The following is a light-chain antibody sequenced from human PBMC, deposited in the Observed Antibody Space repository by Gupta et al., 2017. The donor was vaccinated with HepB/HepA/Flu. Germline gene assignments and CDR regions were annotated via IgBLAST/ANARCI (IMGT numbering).Light chain of an antibody. CDR2: GAS. Sequence: EIVLTQSPGTLSLSPGERATLSCRASQSVSSSYLAWYQQKPGQAPRLLIYGASSRATGIPDSFSGSGYGTDFTLTISRREPEDFAVYYCQQYGSSPPDTFGQGTKLEIK. CDR1: QSVSSSY. CDR3: QQYGSSPPDT. J-gene: IGKJ2*01. V-gene: IGKV3-20*01.